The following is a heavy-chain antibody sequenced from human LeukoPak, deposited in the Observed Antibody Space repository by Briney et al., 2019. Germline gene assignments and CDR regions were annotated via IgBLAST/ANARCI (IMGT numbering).Heavy chain of an antibody. J-gene: IGHJ5*02. CDR2: IYGSGST. CDR1: GDSLSAHY. CDR3: ARNVGWYSHDT. Sequence: SETLSLTCTVSGDSLSAHYWSWIRQPPGRGLEWIGYIYGSGSTHYDPSFRSRATISEDTSKNQFSLQLTSVTAADTAVYYCARNVGWYSHDTWGQGTLVTVSS. D-gene: IGHD6-19*01. V-gene: IGHV4-59*08.